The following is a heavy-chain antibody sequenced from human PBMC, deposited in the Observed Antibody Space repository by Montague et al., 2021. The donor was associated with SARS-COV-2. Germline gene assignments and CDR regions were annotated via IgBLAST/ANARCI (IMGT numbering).Heavy chain of an antibody. CDR3: ARDSRTDFDWLFPDSGSYYYYMDV. CDR1: GGSISSYY. V-gene: IGHV4-4*07. CDR2: IYTSGST. D-gene: IGHD3-9*01. J-gene: IGHJ6*03. Sequence: SETLSLTCTVSGGSISSYYWSWIRQPAGKGLEWIGRIYTSGSTNXNPSLKSRVTISVDTSKNQFSLKLSSVTAADTAVYYCARDSRTDFDWLFPDSGSYYYYMDVWGKGTTVTVSS.